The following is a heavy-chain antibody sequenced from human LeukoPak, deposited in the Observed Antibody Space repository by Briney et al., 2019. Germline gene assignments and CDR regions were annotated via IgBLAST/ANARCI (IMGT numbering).Heavy chain of an antibody. CDR1: GFSFRKYW. J-gene: IGHJ4*02. D-gene: IGHD3/OR15-3a*01. CDR3: ARDQYDTWSRRGNFDS. CDR2: IKLDGSEK. V-gene: IGHV3-7*03. Sequence: GGSLRLSCVASGFSFRKYWMSWVRQAPGKGLEWVANIKLDGSEKNYVDSVKGRFTISRDNTKNSLYLQMNSLRAEDTAVFYCARDQYDTWSRRGNFDSWGQGTLVIVSS.